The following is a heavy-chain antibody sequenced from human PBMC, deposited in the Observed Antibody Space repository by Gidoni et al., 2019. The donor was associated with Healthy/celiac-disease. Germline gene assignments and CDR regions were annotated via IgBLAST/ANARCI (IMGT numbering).Heavy chain of an antibody. CDR1: GYTFTSYG. CDR3: ARDSGRYFEV. Sequence: QVQLVQSGAEVKKPGASMKLSCKASGYTFTSYGISWVRQAPGQGLEWMGWISAYNGNTNYARKLQGRVTMTTDISTSTAYMELSSRRSDETAVYYCARDSGRYFEVWGQGTTVTVSS. V-gene: IGHV1-18*01. D-gene: IGHD3-9*01. J-gene: IGHJ6*02. CDR2: ISAYNGNT.